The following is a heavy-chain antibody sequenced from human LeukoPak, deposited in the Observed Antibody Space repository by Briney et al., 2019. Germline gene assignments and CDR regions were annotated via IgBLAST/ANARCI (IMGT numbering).Heavy chain of an antibody. CDR2: ISYNWNT. CDR1: GGSIIDNSDN. J-gene: IGHJ5*02. V-gene: IGHV4-39*07. Sequence: PSETLSLTCTVSGGSIIDNSDNWAWIRQSPGRGLEWIASISYNWNTYYNPSLNSRVTISLHTSKTQFSLNLSSVTAADTAVYHCARAINMAFGPWGQGILVTVSS. CDR3: ARAINMAFGP. D-gene: IGHD3-10*01.